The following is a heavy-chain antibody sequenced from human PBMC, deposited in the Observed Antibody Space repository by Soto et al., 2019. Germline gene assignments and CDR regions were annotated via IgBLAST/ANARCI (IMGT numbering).Heavy chain of an antibody. V-gene: IGHV3-9*01. D-gene: IGHD3-22*01. J-gene: IGHJ4*02. CDR1: GFTFEDYA. Sequence: EMHLVESGGGLVQPGRSLTISCAASGFTFEDYAMHWVRQTPGKGLEWVSGISWNSGNIIYADSVKDRFTISRDNAKNSLYLQMNSLRPEVTALYYCAKMVTWDSSGFCHGGFDCWGQGTLVTVSS. CDR3: AKMVTWDSSGFCHGGFDC. CDR2: ISWNSGNI.